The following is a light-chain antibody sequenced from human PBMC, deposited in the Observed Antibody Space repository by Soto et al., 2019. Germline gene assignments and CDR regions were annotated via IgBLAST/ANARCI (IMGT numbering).Light chain of an antibody. CDR2: DAS. Sequence: IVMTQSPATLSLSPGERATLSCRASQNVFTYLAWYQQKPGQSPRLLIYDASNRAAGIPARFSGSGSGTDFTLSISSLEPEDFAVYYCQQRSTWPLTFGGGTKVDI. J-gene: IGKJ4*01. CDR3: QQRSTWPLT. CDR1: QNVFTY. V-gene: IGKV3-11*01.